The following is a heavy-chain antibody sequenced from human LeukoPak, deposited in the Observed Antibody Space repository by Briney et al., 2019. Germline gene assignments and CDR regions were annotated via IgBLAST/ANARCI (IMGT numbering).Heavy chain of an antibody. CDR1: GFTFSSYS. D-gene: IGHD1-1*01. CDR2: ISSSSSYI. Sequence: GGSLRLSCAASGFTFSSYSMNWVRQAPGKGLEWVSSISSSSSYIYYADSVKGRFTISRDNAKNSLYLQMNSLRAEDTAVYYCAVTEAGTTTSFDYWGQGTLVTVSS. V-gene: IGHV3-21*01. J-gene: IGHJ4*02. CDR3: AVTEAGTTTSFDY.